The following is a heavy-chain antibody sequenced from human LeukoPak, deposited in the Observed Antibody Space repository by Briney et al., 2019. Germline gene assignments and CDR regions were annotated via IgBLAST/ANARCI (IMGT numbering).Heavy chain of an antibody. CDR2: GDYSGGT. D-gene: IGHD2-2*02. J-gene: IGHJ3*02. CDR3: AGTIVVVPAAIVAEDAFDI. V-gene: IGHV4-39*07. CDR1: GDSFSSVTDY. Sequence: PSETLSLTCTVSGDSFSSVTDYWAWIRQPPGKGLEWIASGDYSGGTYYNPSLESRVAISADMSKNQFSLKLTSVTGADTAVYYCAGTIVVVPAAIVAEDAFDIWGQGTMVTVSS.